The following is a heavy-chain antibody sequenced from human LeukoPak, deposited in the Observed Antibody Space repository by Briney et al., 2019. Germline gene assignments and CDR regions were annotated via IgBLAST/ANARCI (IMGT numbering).Heavy chain of an antibody. J-gene: IGHJ5*02. CDR3: ARARSSGWPHMFDP. D-gene: IGHD6-19*01. V-gene: IGHV4-61*01. Sequence: SETLSLTCTVSGGSVSRGSYYWSWIRQPPGKGLEWIGYIYYSGSTNYNPSLKSRVTISVDTSKNQFSLKLSSVTAADTAVYYCARARSSGWPHMFDPWGQGTLVTVPS. CDR2: IYYSGST. CDR1: GGSVSRGSYY.